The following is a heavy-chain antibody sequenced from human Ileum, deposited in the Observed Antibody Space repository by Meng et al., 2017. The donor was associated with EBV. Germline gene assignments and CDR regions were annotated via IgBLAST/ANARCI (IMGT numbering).Heavy chain of an antibody. D-gene: IGHD5-18*01. CDR1: GFSFRSFA. J-gene: IGHJ4*02. V-gene: IGHV3-30-3*01. CDR2: ISHDESNK. Sequence: QVQMVESGGGVVQPGRSLRLSCAASGFSFRSFAMHWVRQAPGKGLEWVAVISHDESNKYYADSVKGRFTISRDSSKSTLYLQMNSLRAEDTAVYYCVRDLNTATYYFDYWGQGALVNVSS. CDR3: VRDLNTATYYFDY.